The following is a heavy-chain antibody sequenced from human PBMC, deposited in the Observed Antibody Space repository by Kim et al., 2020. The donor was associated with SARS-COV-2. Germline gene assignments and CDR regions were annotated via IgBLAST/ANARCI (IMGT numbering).Heavy chain of an antibody. Sequence: GGSLRLSCAASGFTFSSYGMHWVRQAPGKGLEWVAVISYDGSNKYYADSVKGRFTISRDNSKNTLYLQMNSLRAEDTAVYYCAKVDRYSGSSAFDYWGQGTLVTVSS. V-gene: IGHV3-30*18. CDR1: GFTFSSYG. D-gene: IGHD1-26*01. CDR3: AKVDRYSGSSAFDY. CDR2: ISYDGSNK. J-gene: IGHJ4*02.